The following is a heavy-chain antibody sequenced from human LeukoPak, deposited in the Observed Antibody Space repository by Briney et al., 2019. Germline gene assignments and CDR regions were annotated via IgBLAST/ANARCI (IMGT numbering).Heavy chain of an antibody. CDR1: GYTVTSYG. Sequence: ASVKVSCKASGYTVTSYGISWVRQAPGQGLEWMGWISAYNGNTNYAQKLQGRVTMTTDTSTSTAYMELRSLRSDDTAVYYCARDKCGGSCYFRRSNYYYGMDVWGQGTTVTVSS. D-gene: IGHD2-15*01. CDR3: ARDKCGGSCYFRRSNYYYGMDV. J-gene: IGHJ6*02. CDR2: ISAYNGNT. V-gene: IGHV1-18*01.